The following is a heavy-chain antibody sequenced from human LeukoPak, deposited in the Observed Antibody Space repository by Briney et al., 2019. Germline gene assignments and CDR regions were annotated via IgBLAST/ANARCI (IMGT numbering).Heavy chain of an antibody. J-gene: IGHJ3*02. CDR3: ARQVGSYYIGAFDI. D-gene: IGHD1-26*01. CDR1: GGSIRNSSFY. CDR2: IYSTGTT. Sequence: SETLSLTCAVSGGSIRNSSFYWGWIRQPPGKGLEWIASIYSTGTTYYNPSIKSRITIFVDTSKNQVSLKLRSVTAADTAVYYCARQVGSYYIGAFDIWGQGTMVTVSS. V-gene: IGHV4-39*01.